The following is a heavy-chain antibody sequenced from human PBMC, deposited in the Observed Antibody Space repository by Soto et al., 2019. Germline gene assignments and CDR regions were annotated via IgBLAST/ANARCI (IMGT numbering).Heavy chain of an antibody. V-gene: IGHV3-33*01. D-gene: IGHD6-13*01. CDR1: GFTFSSYG. J-gene: IGHJ4*02. CDR2: IWYDGSNK. Sequence: QVQLVESGGGVVQPGRSLRLSCAASGFTFSSYGMHWVRQAPGKGLEWVAVIWYDGSNKYYSDSVKGGFTISRDNSKNTLYLQMNSLRAEDTAVYSCARSAAAGTSFDYWGQGPLVTVSS. CDR3: ARSAAAGTSFDY.